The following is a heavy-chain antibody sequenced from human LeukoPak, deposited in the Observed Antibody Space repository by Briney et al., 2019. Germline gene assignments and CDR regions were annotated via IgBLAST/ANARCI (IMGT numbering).Heavy chain of an antibody. J-gene: IGHJ4*02. V-gene: IGHV3-30*02. CDR2: IRYDGSNK. D-gene: IGHD6-6*01. Sequence: PGGSLRLSCAASGFTFSSYGMHWVRQAPGKGLEWVAFIRYDGSNKYYADSVKGRFTISRDNSKNTLYLQMNSLRAEDTAVYYCAKGPRRYSSSSLYYFDYWGQGTLVTVSS. CDR3: AKGPRRYSSSSLYYFDY. CDR1: GFTFSSYG.